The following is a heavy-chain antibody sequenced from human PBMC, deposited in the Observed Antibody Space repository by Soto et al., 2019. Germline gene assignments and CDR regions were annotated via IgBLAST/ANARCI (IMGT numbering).Heavy chain of an antibody. CDR1: GGSISSGGYY. CDR2: IYYSGST. Sequence: SETLSLTCTVSGGSISSGGYYWSWIRQHPGKGLEWIGYIYYSGSTYYNPSLKSRVTISVDTSKNQFSLKLSSVTAADTAVYYCARAVYYYDSSGSGGWFDPWGQGTLVTVSS. J-gene: IGHJ5*02. V-gene: IGHV4-31*02. CDR3: ARAVYYYDSSGSGGWFDP. D-gene: IGHD3-22*01.